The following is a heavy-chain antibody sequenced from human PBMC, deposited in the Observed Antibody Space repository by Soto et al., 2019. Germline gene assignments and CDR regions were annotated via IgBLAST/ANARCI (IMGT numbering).Heavy chain of an antibody. CDR2: IGTAGDP. CDR3: ARGAPHCSSTSCYYGMDV. V-gene: IGHV3-13*05. D-gene: IGHD2-2*01. CDR1: GFTFSSYD. Sequence: EVQLVESGGGLVQPGGSLRLSCAASGFTFSSYDMHWVRQATGKGLEWVSAIGTAGDPYYPGSVKGRFTISRENAKNSSYLQMNSLRAGDTAVYYCARGAPHCSSTSCYYGMDVWGQGTTVTVSS. J-gene: IGHJ6*02.